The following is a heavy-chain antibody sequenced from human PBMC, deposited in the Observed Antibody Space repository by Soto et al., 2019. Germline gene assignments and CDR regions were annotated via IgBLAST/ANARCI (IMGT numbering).Heavy chain of an antibody. V-gene: IGHV4-59*02. D-gene: IGHD1-1*01. CDR3: ARDQVQDSNAYGMDV. Sequence: KPSETLSLTCAVSGDSVSPYYWNWIRQPPGKGLEWIGYISYTESTKYNPSLKSRVTISLNTSKKQFSLKLRSVTAADTAVYYCARDQVQDSNAYGMDVWGQGTTVTVSS. CDR2: ISYTEST. J-gene: IGHJ6*02. CDR1: GDSVSPYY.